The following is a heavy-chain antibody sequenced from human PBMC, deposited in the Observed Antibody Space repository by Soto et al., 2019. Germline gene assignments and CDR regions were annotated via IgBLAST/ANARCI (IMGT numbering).Heavy chain of an antibody. CDR3: EYSSTPFDY. CDR1: GFTFSSYA. CDR2: ISGSGGST. J-gene: IGHJ4*02. Sequence: EVQLLESGGGLVQPGGSLRLSCAASGFTFSSYAMSWVRQAPVKGLEWVSAISGSGGSTYYADSVKGRFTISRDNSKNTLYLQSNSLRAEDTAVYNGEYSSTPFDYWGQGTLVTVSS. V-gene: IGHV3-23*01. D-gene: IGHD6-13*01.